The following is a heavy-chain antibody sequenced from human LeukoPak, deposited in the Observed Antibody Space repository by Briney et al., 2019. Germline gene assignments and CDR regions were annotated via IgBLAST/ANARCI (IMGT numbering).Heavy chain of an antibody. CDR3: AKCAGYSYGYSDY. J-gene: IGHJ4*02. CDR2: ISGSGDST. CDR1: GFTFSSYA. V-gene: IGHV3-23*01. Sequence: PGGSLRLSCAVSGFTFSSYAMTWVRQAPGKGLEWVSGISGSGDSTYYADSVRGRFTISRDNSKNTLYLQMNSLRHEATAVYYCAKCAGYSYGYSDYWGQGTLVTVSS. D-gene: IGHD5-18*01.